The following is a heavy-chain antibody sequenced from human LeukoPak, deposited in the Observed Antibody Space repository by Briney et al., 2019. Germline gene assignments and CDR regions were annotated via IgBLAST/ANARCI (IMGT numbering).Heavy chain of an antibody. J-gene: IGHJ4*02. CDR2: ITGNNGNT. CDR3: ARDQRNSGSYRFEY. Sequence: GASVKVSCKTSGYTFSGYGISWVRQAPGQGLAWMGWITGNNGNTNYAPSLQGRITMTTDTSTNTAYMELTSLKSDDTAVYYCARDQRNSGSYRFEYWGQGTLVTVSS. CDR1: GYTFSGYG. D-gene: IGHD1-26*01. V-gene: IGHV1-18*01.